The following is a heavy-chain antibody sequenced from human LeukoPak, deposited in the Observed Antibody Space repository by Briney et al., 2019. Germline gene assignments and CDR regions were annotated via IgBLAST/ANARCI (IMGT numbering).Heavy chain of an antibody. CDR1: GFTVSSNY. CDR2: IYSGGST. Sequence: GGSLRLSCAASGFTVSSNYMSWVRQAPGKGLEWVSVIYSGGSTYYADSVKGRFTISKDTSKNTLYLQMNSLRAEDTAAYYCAKGTDGSGRPRGGFDYWGQGTLVTVSS. J-gene: IGHJ4*02. D-gene: IGHD3-22*01. CDR3: AKGTDGSGRPRGGFDY. V-gene: IGHV3-53*01.